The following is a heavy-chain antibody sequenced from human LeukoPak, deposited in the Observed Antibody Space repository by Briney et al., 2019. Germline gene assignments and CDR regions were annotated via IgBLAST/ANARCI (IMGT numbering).Heavy chain of an antibody. CDR2: INRNNRKT. CDR1: GDRSSTYG. D-gene: IGHD3-10*01. J-gene: IGHJ4*02. Sequence: ASVKVSCKISGDRSSTYGINWVRQAPGQGLEWLGWINRNNRKTKYGQKFQGRVTMTRDTDTTTYYMEMRSLRSDDTAIYYCTRDLGVTAKDPFEYWGQGTLVTVTS. CDR3: TRDLGVTAKDPFEY. V-gene: IGHV1-18*01.